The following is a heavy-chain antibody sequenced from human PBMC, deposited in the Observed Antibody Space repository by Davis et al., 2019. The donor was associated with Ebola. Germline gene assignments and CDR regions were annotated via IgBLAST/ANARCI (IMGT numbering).Heavy chain of an antibody. V-gene: IGHV4-39*01. Sequence: SETLSLTCTVSGGSISSSSYYWGWIRQPPGKGLEWIGSIYYSGSTYYNPSLKSRVTISVDTSKNQFSLKLSSVTAADTAVYYCARLVARHYYDSSGYYTLPGAFDIWGQGTMVTVSS. CDR1: GGSISSSSYY. CDR3: ARLVARHYYDSSGYYTLPGAFDI. D-gene: IGHD3-22*01. J-gene: IGHJ3*02. CDR2: IYYSGST.